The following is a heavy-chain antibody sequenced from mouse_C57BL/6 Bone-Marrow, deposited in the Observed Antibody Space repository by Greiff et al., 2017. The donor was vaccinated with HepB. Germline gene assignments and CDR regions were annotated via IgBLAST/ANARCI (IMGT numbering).Heavy chain of an antibody. CDR3: ARSIGITTKYYAMDY. CDR2: INPNNGGT. D-gene: IGHD2-4*01. J-gene: IGHJ4*01. Sequence: VQLQQSGPELVKPGASVKISCKASGYTFTDYYMNWVKQSHGKSLEWIGDINPNNGGTSYNQKFKGKATLTVDKSSSTAYMELRSLTSEDSAVYYCARSIGITTKYYAMDYWGQGTSVTVSS. CDR1: GYTFTDYY. V-gene: IGHV1-26*01.